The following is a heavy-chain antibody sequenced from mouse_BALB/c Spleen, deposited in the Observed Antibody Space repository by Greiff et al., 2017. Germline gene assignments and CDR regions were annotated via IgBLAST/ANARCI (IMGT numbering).Heavy chain of an antibody. V-gene: IGHV5-17*02. Sequence: EVNVVESGGGLVQPGGSRKLSCAASGFTFSSFGMHWVRQAPEKGLEWVAYISSGSSTIYYADTVKGRFTISRDNPKNTLFLQMTSLRSEDTAMYYCASYDFVAYWGQGTLVTVSA. CDR1: GFTFSSFG. CDR2: ISSGSSTI. D-gene: IGHD2-4*01. J-gene: IGHJ3*01. CDR3: ASYDFVAY.